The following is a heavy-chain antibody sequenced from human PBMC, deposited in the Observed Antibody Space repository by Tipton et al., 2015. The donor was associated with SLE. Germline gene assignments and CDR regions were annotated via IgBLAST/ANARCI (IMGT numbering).Heavy chain of an antibody. D-gene: IGHD6-13*01. J-gene: IGHJ3*02. V-gene: IGHV4-59*11. CDR1: GGSISSHY. CDR2: IYYSGST. CDR3: ASPPAHSSSWYLGDAFDI. Sequence: TLSLTCTVSGGSISSHYWSWIRQPPGKGLEWIGYIYYSGSTNYNPSLKSRVTISVDTSKNQFSLKLGSVTAADTAVYYCASPPAHSSSWYLGDAFDIWGQGTMVTVSS.